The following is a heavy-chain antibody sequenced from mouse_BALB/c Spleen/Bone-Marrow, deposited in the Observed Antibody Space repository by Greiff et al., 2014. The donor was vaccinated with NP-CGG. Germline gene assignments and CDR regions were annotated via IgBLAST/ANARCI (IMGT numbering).Heavy chain of an antibody. CDR3: ARGLPLDF. CDR1: GYTFSNYW. Sequence: QVQLQQSGAELMKPGASVKISCKATGYTFSNYWIEWVKQRPGHGLEWIGEILPGSGTTNYNEKFDDKAAFTEDTSSNSANMQLMSLTSEDSAVYYCARGLPLDFWGQGTTLTVSS. V-gene: IGHV1-9*01. CDR2: ILPGSGTT. J-gene: IGHJ2*01. D-gene: IGHD2-4*01.